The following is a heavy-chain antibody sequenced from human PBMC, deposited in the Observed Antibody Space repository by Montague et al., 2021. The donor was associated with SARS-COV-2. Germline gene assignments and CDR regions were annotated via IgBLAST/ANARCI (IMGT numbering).Heavy chain of an antibody. Sequence: SQTLSLTCTVSGGSISSGDYYWSWLRQPPGKGLEWIGYFYYNGGTYYNSSLNSRVTISAATPKNQFSLKLDAVTAADGAIYYCPRGPFHDITVASHNWFDPWGQGTLVTVSS. V-gene: IGHV4-30-4*01. CDR2: FYYNGGT. CDR1: GGSISSGDYY. J-gene: IGHJ5*02. D-gene: IGHD3-9*01. CDR3: PRGPFHDITVASHNWFDP.